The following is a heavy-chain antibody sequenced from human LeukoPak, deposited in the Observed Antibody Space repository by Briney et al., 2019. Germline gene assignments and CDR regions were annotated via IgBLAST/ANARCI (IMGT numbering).Heavy chain of an antibody. D-gene: IGHD6-19*01. CDR2: ISWNSGSI. CDR3: ASSGWFTGDAFDI. Sequence: SSGDYYWSWIRQPPGKGLEWVSGISWNSGSIGYADSVKGRFTISRDNAKNSLYLQMNSLRVEDMALYYCASSGWFTGDAFDIWGQGTMVTVSS. J-gene: IGHJ3*02. V-gene: IGHV3-9*03. CDR1: SSGDYY.